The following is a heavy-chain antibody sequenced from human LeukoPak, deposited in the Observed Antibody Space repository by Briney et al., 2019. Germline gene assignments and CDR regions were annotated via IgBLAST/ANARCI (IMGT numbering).Heavy chain of an antibody. J-gene: IGHJ4*02. CDR2: ISDSGGST. Sequence: GGSLRLSXAASGFTFSSYAMSGVRQAPGKGLEWVSTISDSGGSTYYADSVKGRFTISRDNSKNTLYLQMNSLRAEDTAVYCCAKKPSSGYYYIDYWGQGTLVTVSS. D-gene: IGHD3-22*01. V-gene: IGHV3-23*01. CDR1: GFTFSSYA. CDR3: AKKPSSGYYYIDY.